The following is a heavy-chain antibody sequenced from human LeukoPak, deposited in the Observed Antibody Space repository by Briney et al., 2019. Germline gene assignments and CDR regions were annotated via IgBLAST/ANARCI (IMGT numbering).Heavy chain of an antibody. V-gene: IGHV4-31*11. D-gene: IGHD6-19*01. CDR3: ARVSSGWYKNFDY. J-gene: IGHJ4*02. Sequence: SETLSLTCAVYGGSFSGYYWSWIRQHPGKGLEWIGYIYYSGSTYYNPSLKSRVTISVDTSKNQFSLKLSSVTAADTAVYYCARVSSGWYKNFDYWGQGTLVTVSS. CDR1: GGSFSGYY. CDR2: IYYSGST.